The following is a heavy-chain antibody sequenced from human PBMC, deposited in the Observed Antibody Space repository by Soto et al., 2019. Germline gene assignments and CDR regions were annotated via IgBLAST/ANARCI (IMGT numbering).Heavy chain of an antibody. Sequence: PSETLSLTCTVSGDSIRSGNHYWSWILQPPGKGLEWIGYIYYSVSTYYSPSLKSRVTISVDTSKNQFSLKLNSVTAADTAVYYCARVDILPVYGCMDVLGDGTTVPVSP. D-gene: IGHD3-9*01. CDR3: ARVDILPVYGCMDV. J-gene: IGHJ6*04. CDR2: IYYSVST. V-gene: IGHV4-30-4*01. CDR1: GDSIRSGNHY.